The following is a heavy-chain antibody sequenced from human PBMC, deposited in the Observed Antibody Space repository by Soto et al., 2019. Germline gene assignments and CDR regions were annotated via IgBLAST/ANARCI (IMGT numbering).Heavy chain of an antibody. D-gene: IGHD6-19*01. CDR1: GGSVSSGSYY. Sequence: QVQLQESGPGLVKPSETLSLTCTVSGGSVSSGSYYWSWIRQPPGKGLEWIGYIYYSGSTNYNPSLKSRVTKSVDTSKNQFSLKLSSVTAADTAVYYCARVHSSCWYYNFDYWGQGTLVTVSS. CDR2: IYYSGST. V-gene: IGHV4-61*01. J-gene: IGHJ4*02. CDR3: ARVHSSCWYYNFDY.